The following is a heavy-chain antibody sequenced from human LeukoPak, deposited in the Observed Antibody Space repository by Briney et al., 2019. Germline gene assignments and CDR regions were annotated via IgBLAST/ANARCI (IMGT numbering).Heavy chain of an antibody. D-gene: IGHD6-19*01. Sequence: SETLSLTCAVYGGSFSGYYWSWIRQPPGKGLEWIGEINHSGSTNYNPSLKSRVTISVDTSKNQFSLKLSSVTAADTAVYYCARLLGHSGWYRSRPYFDYWGQGTLVTVSS. CDR1: GGSFSGYY. V-gene: IGHV4-34*01. J-gene: IGHJ4*02. CDR3: ARLLGHSGWYRSRPYFDY. CDR2: INHSGST.